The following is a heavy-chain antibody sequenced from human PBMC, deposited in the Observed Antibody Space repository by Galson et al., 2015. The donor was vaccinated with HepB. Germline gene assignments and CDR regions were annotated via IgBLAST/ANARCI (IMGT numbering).Heavy chain of an antibody. Sequence: SLRLSCAAAGFIFRSYGIHWVRQAPGKGLEWVAVISFDGSNKYYADSVKGRFTISRDNSKNTLYLQMNSLRVEDTAIYYCAKDHSYASSSLLDSWGQGTLVTVSS. J-gene: IGHJ4*02. D-gene: IGHD6-6*01. V-gene: IGHV3-30*18. CDR3: AKDHSYASSSLLDS. CDR1: GFIFRSYG. CDR2: ISFDGSNK.